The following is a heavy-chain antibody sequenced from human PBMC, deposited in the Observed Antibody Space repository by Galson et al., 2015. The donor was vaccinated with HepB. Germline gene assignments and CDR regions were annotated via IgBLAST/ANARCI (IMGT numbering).Heavy chain of an antibody. V-gene: IGHV3-73*01. D-gene: IGHD2-2*01. CDR2: IRSKANYYAT. CDR3: IRLGDLSGYSSR. Sequence: SLRLSCAASGFIFSGSAIDWVRQASGKGPEWVGRIRSKANYYATLYVPSLKGRSTISRDDSKNMAYLHMRSLKTEDTAVYYCIRLGDLSGYSSRWGQGTLVTVSS. J-gene: IGHJ4*02. CDR1: GFIFSGSA.